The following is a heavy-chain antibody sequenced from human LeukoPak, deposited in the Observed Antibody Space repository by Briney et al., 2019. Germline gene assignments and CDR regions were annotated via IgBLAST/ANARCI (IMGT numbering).Heavy chain of an antibody. V-gene: IGHV3-21*01. CDR3: AGVLWFGESAADY. CDR2: IGSSGGSI. D-gene: IGHD3-10*01. J-gene: IGHJ4*02. CDR1: GFTFNAYS. Sequence: PGGSLRLSCSASGFTFNAYSMDWVRQAPGKGLEWVSFIGSSGGSISYADSVKGRFTISRENAKNSLYLQMNSLRAEDTAVYYCAGVLWFGESAADYWGQGTLVTVSS.